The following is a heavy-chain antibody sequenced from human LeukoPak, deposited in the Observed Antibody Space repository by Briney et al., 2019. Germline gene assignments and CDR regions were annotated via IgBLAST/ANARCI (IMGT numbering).Heavy chain of an antibody. Sequence: ASVKVSCKASGYTFTSYGISWVRQAPGQGLEWMGWISAYNGNTNYAQKLQGRVTMTTDTSTSTAYMELRSLRSDDTAVYYCAPTLRAYYDSSQPLGYWGQGTLVTVSS. CDR2: ISAYNGNT. J-gene: IGHJ4*02. CDR1: GYTFTSYG. V-gene: IGHV1-18*01. CDR3: APTLRAYYDSSQPLGY. D-gene: IGHD3-22*01.